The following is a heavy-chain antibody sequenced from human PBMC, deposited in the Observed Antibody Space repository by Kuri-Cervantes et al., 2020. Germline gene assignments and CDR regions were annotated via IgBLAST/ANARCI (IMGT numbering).Heavy chain of an antibody. CDR3: ARDALCNRHCYNDY. CDR1: GFTFNNYW. V-gene: IGHV3-7*01. CDR2: IKPDGSEK. D-gene: IGHD2-15*01. Sequence: GESLKISCAGSGFTFNNYWMTWVRQAPGKGLEWVANIKPDGSEKYSVDSVKGRFTISRDNAKNSLYFQMNRLRAEVTAVYYCARDALCNRHCYNDYWGQGTLVTVSS. J-gene: IGHJ4*02.